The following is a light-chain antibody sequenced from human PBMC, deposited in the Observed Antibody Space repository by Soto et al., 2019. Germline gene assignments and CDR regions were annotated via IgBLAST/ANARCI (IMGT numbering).Light chain of an antibody. Sequence: QSALTQPAAVSWSHGQSITICYTGTSRDVGVDGYVSWYQLHPAEAAELVDFGVNNRPAGASYRFSVHKSGKTAYLTIPELQTEDEDSYFCSSYAVSTADLFGTGTKVTVL. CDR2: GVN. V-gene: IGLV2-14*01. CDR3: SSYAVSTADL. CDR1: SRDVGVDGY. J-gene: IGLJ1*01.